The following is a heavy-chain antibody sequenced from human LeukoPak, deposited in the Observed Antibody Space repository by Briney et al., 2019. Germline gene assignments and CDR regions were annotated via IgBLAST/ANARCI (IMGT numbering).Heavy chain of an antibody. Sequence: QAGGSLRLSCAASGFTFSTYWMSWVRQAPGKGLEWVANIKDDGSEKYYVDSVKGRFTISRDNARNSLYLQMNSLRAEDTAVYYCARVLGYGWFYPWGQGTLVTVSS. CDR3: ARVLGYGWFYP. V-gene: IGHV3-7*01. CDR1: GFTFSTYW. J-gene: IGHJ5*02. CDR2: IKDDGSEK. D-gene: IGHD5-18*01.